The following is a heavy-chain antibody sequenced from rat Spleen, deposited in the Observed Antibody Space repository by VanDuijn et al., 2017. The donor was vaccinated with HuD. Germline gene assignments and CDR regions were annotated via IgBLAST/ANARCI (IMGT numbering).Heavy chain of an antibody. CDR2: ISYDDSST. V-gene: IGHV5-29*01. Sequence: EVQLVESDGGLVQPGRSLKLSCAASGFTFSDYYMAWVRQAPTKGLEWVATISYDDSSTYYRDSVKGRFTISRDNAKSTLYLQMDSLRSEDTATYYCARNKANWVDYWGQGVMVTVSS. CDR1: GFTFSDYY. J-gene: IGHJ2*01. CDR3: ARNKANWVDY. D-gene: IGHD5-1*01.